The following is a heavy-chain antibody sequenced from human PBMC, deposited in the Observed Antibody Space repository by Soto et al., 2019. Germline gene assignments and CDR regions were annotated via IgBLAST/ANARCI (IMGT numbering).Heavy chain of an antibody. V-gene: IGHV4-39*01. CDR1: GGSISSPIYY. CDR2: TYYRGST. CDR3: ARPESDYDLAIDY. J-gene: IGHJ4*02. D-gene: IGHD3-10*01. Sequence: LQLQESGPGLVKPSETLSLTCTVSGGSISSPIYYWAWIRQTPGKGLEWIGSTYYRGSTYYNPSLKSRVNRSVDTSKNQFSLKVRSVTAADTAVYFCARPESDYDLAIDYWGQGTLVTVSS.